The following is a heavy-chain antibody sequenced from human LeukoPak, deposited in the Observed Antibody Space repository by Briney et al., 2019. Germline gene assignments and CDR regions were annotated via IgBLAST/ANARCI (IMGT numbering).Heavy chain of an antibody. Sequence: GASVKVSCKASGYSFTSHYMHWVRQAPGQGLEWTGWINPNSGGTNYAQKFQGGVTMTRDTSISTAYMELSRLRSDDTAVYYCAREYSYYDSSGYYPDENWFDPWGQGTLVTVSS. V-gene: IGHV1-2*02. CDR1: GYSFTSHY. J-gene: IGHJ5*02. CDR2: INPNSGGT. D-gene: IGHD3-22*01. CDR3: AREYSYYDSSGYYPDENWFDP.